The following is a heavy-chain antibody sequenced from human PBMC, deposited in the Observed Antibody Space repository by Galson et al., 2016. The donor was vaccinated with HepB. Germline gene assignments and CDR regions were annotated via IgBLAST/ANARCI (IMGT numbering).Heavy chain of an antibody. CDR3: VRLAHRTGNNCHVYFDL. Sequence: QSGAEVKKPGESLKISCKGSGYRFTSYWIGWVRQMPGKGLEWMGNIYPGDSHTRYSPSLQGQVTISADKSINTAYLQWSSLRATDTAMYYCVRLAHRTGNNCHVYFDLWARGTPVTVSS. D-gene: IGHD2-8*02. V-gene: IGHV5-51*01. CDR1: GYRFTSYW. J-gene: IGHJ2*01. CDR2: IYPGDSHT.